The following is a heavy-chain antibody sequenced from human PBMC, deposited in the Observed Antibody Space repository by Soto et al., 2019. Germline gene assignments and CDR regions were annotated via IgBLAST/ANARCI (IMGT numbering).Heavy chain of an antibody. CDR1: GGSFSGYY. V-gene: IGHV4-34*01. CDR2: INHSGST. CDR3: ARVVRVTAIFDD. Sequence: SETLSLTCAVYGGSFSGYYWSWIRQPPGKGLEWIGEINHSGSTNYNPSLKSRVTISVDTSKNQFSLKLSSVTAADTAVYYCARVVRVTAIFDDWGQGTLVTGSS. J-gene: IGHJ4*02. D-gene: IGHD2-21*02.